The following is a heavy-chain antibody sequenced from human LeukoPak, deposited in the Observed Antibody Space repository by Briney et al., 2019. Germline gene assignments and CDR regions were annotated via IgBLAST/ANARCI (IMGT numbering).Heavy chain of an antibody. D-gene: IGHD3-10*01. CDR1: GGSISSYY. Sequence: SETLSLTCTVSGGSISSYYWSWIRQPPGKGLEWIGYIYYSGSTNYNPSLKSRVTISVDTSKNQFSLKLSSVTAADTAVYYCARDVSVRFGVLLVGWFDPWGQGTLVTVSS. CDR3: ARDVSVRFGVLLVGWFDP. CDR2: IYYSGST. J-gene: IGHJ5*02. V-gene: IGHV4-59*01.